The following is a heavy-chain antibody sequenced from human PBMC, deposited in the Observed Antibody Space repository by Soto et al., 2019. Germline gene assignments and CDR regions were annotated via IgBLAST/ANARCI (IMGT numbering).Heavy chain of an antibody. CDR1: GYIFVSYW. CDR2: IYPGDSDT. D-gene: IGHD6-6*01. CDR3: AKPARYEVEY. Sequence: GESRKISCKGSGYIFVSYWIACVRQMPGKGLEWMGSIYPGDSDTTYSPSIQGQVTISADKSSTTVYLQWNTLKASDTAMYYCAKPARYEVEYWVQGTQVTVSS. V-gene: IGHV5-51*01. J-gene: IGHJ4*02.